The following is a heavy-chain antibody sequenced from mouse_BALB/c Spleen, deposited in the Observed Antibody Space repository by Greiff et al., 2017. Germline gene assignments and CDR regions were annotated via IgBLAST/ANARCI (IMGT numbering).Heavy chain of an antibody. D-gene: IGHD1-1*02. CDR3: AICGGTNREARAMAY. CDR2: INPSNGGT. CDR1: GYTFTSYW. J-gene: IGHJ4*01. Sequence: QVQLQHPGAELVKPGASVKLSCKPSGYTFTSYWMHWVKLRPGQGIEWIGDINPSNGGTNYNERFKRKATLTVDKYSSTAYIQLSSMTSEDSAVYYVAICGGTNREARAMAYWGQGTAVTVTS. V-gene: IGHV1S16*01.